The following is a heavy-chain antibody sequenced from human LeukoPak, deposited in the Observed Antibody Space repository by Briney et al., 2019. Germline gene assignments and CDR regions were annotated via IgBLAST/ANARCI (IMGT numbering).Heavy chain of an antibody. CDR2: IYYSGST. V-gene: IGHV4-59*12. Sequence: SETLSLTGTGSGGSISSYYWSWIRQPPGKGLEWIGYIYYSGSTNYNPSLKSRVTISVDTSKNQFSLKLSSVTAADTAVYYCARGLLLWFGELSVNWFDPWGQGTLVTVSS. CDR1: GGSISSYY. J-gene: IGHJ5*02. CDR3: ARGLLLWFGELSVNWFDP. D-gene: IGHD3-10*01.